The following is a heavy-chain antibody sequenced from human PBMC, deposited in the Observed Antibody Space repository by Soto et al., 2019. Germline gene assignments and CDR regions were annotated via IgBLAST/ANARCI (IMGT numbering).Heavy chain of an antibody. D-gene: IGHD3-22*01. V-gene: IGHV4-39*01. CDR1: GGSISSSSYY. J-gene: IGHJ5*02. Sequence: SDTLSLTCTVSGGSISSSSYYWGWIRQPPGKGLEWIGSIYYSGSTYYNPSLKSRVTISVDTSKNQFSLKLSAVTAADTAVYYCASSAADYYDSSGYYSEYNWFDPCGQGTLVTV. CDR2: IYYSGST. CDR3: ASSAADYYDSSGYYSEYNWFDP.